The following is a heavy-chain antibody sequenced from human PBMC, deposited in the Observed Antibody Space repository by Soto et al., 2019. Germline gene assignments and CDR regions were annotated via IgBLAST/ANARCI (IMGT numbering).Heavy chain of an antibody. V-gene: IGHV3-23*01. CDR2: IGGNGVSI. D-gene: IGHD3-16*01. CDR1: GFNFSSHG. J-gene: IGHJ3*02. CDR3: AKGYDYVSFDM. Sequence: EVQLLESGGGLLQPGGSLRLSCSSSGFNFSSHGMSWVRQAPGKGLEWVSHIGGNGVSIYYADSVRGRFTISRDNSKNTLYLQMNSLRVEDTAVYYCAKGYDYVSFDMWGQGTVVTVS.